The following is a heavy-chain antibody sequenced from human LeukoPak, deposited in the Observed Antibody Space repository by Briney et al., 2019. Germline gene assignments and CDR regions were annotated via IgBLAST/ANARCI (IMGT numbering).Heavy chain of an antibody. Sequence: GGSMRLSCAASGFTFSNYWMSWVRQAPGKGLEWVANIKQDGSEKYYVDSVKGRFTISRDNAKNSLHLQMNSLRAEDTAVYYCARVSRDCTNGVCYHMGFDYWGQGTLVTVSS. CDR3: ARVSRDCTNGVCYHMGFDY. D-gene: IGHD2-8*01. CDR2: IKQDGSEK. V-gene: IGHV3-7*01. J-gene: IGHJ4*02. CDR1: GFTFSNYW.